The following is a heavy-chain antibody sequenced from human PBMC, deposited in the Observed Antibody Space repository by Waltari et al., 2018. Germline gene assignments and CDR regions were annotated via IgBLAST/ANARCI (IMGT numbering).Heavy chain of an antibody. CDR3: ARRNNWGSDYYYYGMDV. V-gene: IGHV1-69*09. CDR2: IIPILGIA. Sequence: QVQLVQSGAEVKKPGSSVKVSCKASGGTFSSYAISWVRQAPGQGLEWMGRIIPILGIANYAQKFQGRVTITADKSTSTAYMELSSLRSEDTAVYYCARRNNWGSDYYYYGMDVWGQGTTVTVSS. D-gene: IGHD7-27*01. CDR1: GGTFSSYA. J-gene: IGHJ6*02.